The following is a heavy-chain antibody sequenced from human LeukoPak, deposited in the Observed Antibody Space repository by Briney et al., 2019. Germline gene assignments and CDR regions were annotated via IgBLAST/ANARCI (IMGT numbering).Heavy chain of an antibody. CDR3: AVPAMDV. CDR2: ISSNSGNI. V-gene: IGHV3-9*01. CDR1: AFAFDDYA. J-gene: IGHJ6*02. Sequence: PGRSLRLSCAGSAFAFDDYAMHWVRQPPGKGLEWVSGISSNSGNIDYADSVKGRFTISRDTAKNSLYLLMNSLRTEDTALYYCAVPAMDVWGQGTTVTVSS.